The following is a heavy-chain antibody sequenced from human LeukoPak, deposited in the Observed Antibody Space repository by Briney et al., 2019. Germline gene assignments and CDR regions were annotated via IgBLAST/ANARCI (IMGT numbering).Heavy chain of an antibody. J-gene: IGHJ4*02. V-gene: IGHV3-23*01. CDR3: AKEPRPYSSSPLNFDY. Sequence: LTGGSLRLSCAASEFTFSSYVMAWVRQAPGKGLEWVSTITPGGGTYYADSVKGRFTISRDNSKNTLYLQMNSLTAEDTAIYYCAKEPRPYSSSPLNFDYWGQGTLVTVSS. CDR2: ITPGGGT. D-gene: IGHD6-6*01. CDR1: EFTFSSYV.